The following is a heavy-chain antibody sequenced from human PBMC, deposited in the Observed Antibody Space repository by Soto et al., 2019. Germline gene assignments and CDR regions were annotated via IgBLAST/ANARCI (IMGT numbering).Heavy chain of an antibody. J-gene: IGHJ4*02. V-gene: IGHV1-69*01. CDR2: IIPIFGTA. D-gene: IGHD3-10*01. CDR3: ATLDSGSYYSRPTKDFDY. Sequence: PLKGACKASGDAFSIDVSGWGRQAPGQGLEWMGGIIPIFGTANYAQKFQGRVTITADESTSTAYMELSSLRSEDTAVYYCATLDSGSYYSRPTKDFDYWGQGSLVTVSS. CDR1: GDAFSIDV.